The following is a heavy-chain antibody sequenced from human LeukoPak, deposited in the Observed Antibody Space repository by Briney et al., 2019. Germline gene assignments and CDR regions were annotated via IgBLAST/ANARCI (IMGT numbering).Heavy chain of an antibody. CDR3: ARSSLGVTTSSLFDY. CDR1: GFTFSSYS. CDR2: IDSSGSVK. J-gene: IGHJ4*02. D-gene: IGHD4-11*01. Sequence: GVLRLSCAASGFTFSSYSMNWVCQAPGKGLEWVSYIDSSGSVKYFADSVRGRFTISRDNAKNSLFLQMNSLRAEDTAVYYCARSSLGVTTSSLFDYWGQGTLVTVSS. V-gene: IGHV3-48*04.